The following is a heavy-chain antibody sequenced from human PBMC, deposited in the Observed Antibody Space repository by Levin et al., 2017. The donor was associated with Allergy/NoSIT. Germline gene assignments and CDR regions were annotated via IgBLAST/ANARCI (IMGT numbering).Heavy chain of an antibody. CDR2: INHSGST. V-gene: IGHV4-34*01. CDR1: GGSFSGYY. Sequence: PSETLSLTCGVYGGSFSGYYWSWIRQPPGKGLEWIGEINHSGSTNYNPSLKSRVTISVDTSKNQFSLKLSSVTAADTAVYYCARPRGDCSGGSCYSNWGQGTLVTVSS. D-gene: IGHD2-15*01. J-gene: IGHJ4*02. CDR3: ARPRGDCSGGSCYSN.